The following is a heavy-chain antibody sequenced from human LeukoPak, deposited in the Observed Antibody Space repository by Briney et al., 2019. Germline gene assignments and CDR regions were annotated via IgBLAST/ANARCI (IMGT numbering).Heavy chain of an antibody. V-gene: IGHV3-33*01. Sequence: PGGSLRLSCAASGFTFSSYGMHWVRQAPGKGLEWVAVIWYDGSNKYYADSVKGRFTISRDNSKNTLYLQMNSLRAEDTAVYYCARAQEYYYDSSGQGWFDPWGQGTLVTVSS. CDR2: IWYDGSNK. CDR1: GFTFSSYG. D-gene: IGHD3-22*01. J-gene: IGHJ5*02. CDR3: ARAQEYYYDSSGQGWFDP.